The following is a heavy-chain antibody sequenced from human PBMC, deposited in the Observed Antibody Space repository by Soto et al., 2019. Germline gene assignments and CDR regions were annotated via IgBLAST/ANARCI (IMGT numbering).Heavy chain of an antibody. J-gene: IGHJ4*02. CDR3: AREGMSRPRWVFDY. D-gene: IGHD6-13*01. CDR1: GFTFGSYP. CDR2: ISTNGDST. Sequence: EVQLVESGGGLVQPGGSLRLSCAASGFTFGSYPMHWVRQAPGKGLEYVSAISTNGDSTFYANSVKGRFTISRDNSKNHLYFQMGSLRGEDVGVYYCAREGMSRPRWVFDYWGQGTLVTASS. V-gene: IGHV3-64*01.